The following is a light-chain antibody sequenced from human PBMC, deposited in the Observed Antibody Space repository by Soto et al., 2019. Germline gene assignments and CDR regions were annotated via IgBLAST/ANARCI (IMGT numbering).Light chain of an antibody. CDR3: SSYSNSGTV. J-gene: IGLJ2*01. CDR1: SSDVGAHNS. CDR2: DVS. Sequence: QSALTQPASVSGSPGQSITISCTGTSSDVGAHNSVSWYQQYPGKAPKLMIYDVSNRPSGVSNRFSGSKSGNTASLTISGLQDEDEADYYCSSYSNSGTVFGGGTKVTVL. V-gene: IGLV2-14*01.